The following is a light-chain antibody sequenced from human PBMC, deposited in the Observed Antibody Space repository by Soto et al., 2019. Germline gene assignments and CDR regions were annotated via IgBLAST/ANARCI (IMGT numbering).Light chain of an antibody. Sequence: DIQMTQSPSSVSASLGDLVIIXXRASQSISSYLNWYQQKPGKVPELLIYASSSLQSGVPSRFSGSGSGTDFTLTISSLQPEDFAVYYCQQYGSSGTFGQGTKVDI. CDR1: QSISSY. CDR2: ASS. V-gene: IGKV1-39*01. J-gene: IGKJ1*01. CDR3: QQYGSSGT.